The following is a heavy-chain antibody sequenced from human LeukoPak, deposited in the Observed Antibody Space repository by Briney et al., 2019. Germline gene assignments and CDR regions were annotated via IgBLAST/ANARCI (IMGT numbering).Heavy chain of an antibody. D-gene: IGHD6-6*01. CDR2: IYYSGST. J-gene: IGHJ4*02. Sequence: SETLSLTCTVSGGSISSSSYYWGWIRQPPGKGLEWIGSIYYSGSTYYNPSLKSRVTISVDTSKNQFSLKLSSVTAADTAVYYCARGGYSSSSWYSSSQLDYWGQGTLVTVSS. CDR3: ARGGYSSSSWYSSSQLDY. V-gene: IGHV4-39*07. CDR1: GGSISSSSYY.